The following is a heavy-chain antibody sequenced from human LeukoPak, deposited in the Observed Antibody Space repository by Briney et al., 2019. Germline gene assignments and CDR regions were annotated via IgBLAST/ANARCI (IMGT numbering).Heavy chain of an antibody. J-gene: IGHJ4*02. D-gene: IGHD3-22*01. CDR3: AKDRYYYDSSGYFDY. CDR2: IRYDGSNK. V-gene: IGHV3-30*02. CDR1: GFTFSSYG. Sequence: GGSLRLSRAASGFTFSSYGMHWVRQAPGKGLEWVAFIRYDGSNKYYADSVKGRFTISRDNSKNTLYLQMNSLRAEDTVVYYCAKDRYYYDSSGYFDYWGQGTLVTVSS.